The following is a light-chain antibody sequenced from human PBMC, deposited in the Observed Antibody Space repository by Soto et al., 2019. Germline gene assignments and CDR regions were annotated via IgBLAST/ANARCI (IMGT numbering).Light chain of an antibody. Sequence: ALAQPASESCAVGQSITITCRGPNTDLGVYGYVPWYQHHPGEAPKLLIYDVNNRPSGISDRFSGSKSGDTASLTISGLQAEDEADYFCFSKISGFVYGFGTGTKVTVL. CDR1: NTDLGVYGY. CDR2: DVN. J-gene: IGLJ1*01. V-gene: IGLV2-14*01. CDR3: FSKISGFVYG.